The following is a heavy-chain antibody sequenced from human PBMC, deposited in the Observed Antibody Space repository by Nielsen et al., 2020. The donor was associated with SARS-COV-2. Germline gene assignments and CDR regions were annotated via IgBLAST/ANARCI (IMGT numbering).Heavy chain of an antibody. V-gene: IGHV1-18*01. Sequence: ASVKVSCKASGYNFTSHGISWVRQAPGQGLEWMGWISGYNGDTNYAQKFQGRVTMTTDTSTSTAYMELRSLRSDDTAVYYCARPITNNYYYYYMDVWGKGTTVTVSS. CDR2: ISGYNGDT. J-gene: IGHJ6*03. CDR3: ARPITNNYYYYYMDV. CDR1: GYNFTSHG. D-gene: IGHD1-1*01.